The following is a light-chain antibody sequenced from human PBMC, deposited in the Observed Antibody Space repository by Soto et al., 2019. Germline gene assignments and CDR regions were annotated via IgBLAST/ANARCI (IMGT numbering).Light chain of an antibody. CDR3: QQSYTTPRT. CDR2: AAS. J-gene: IGKJ1*01. CDR1: QGISSY. Sequence: IQLTQSPSSLSASVGDRVTITCRASQGISSYLAWYQQKPGKAPKLLIYAASTLQSGVPSRFSGSGSGTDFTLTISSLQPEDSATYYCQQSYTTPRTFGQGTKVDI. V-gene: IGKV1-39*01.